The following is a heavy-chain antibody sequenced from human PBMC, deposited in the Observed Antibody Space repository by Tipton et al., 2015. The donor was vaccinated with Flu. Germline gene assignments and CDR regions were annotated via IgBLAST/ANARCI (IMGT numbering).Heavy chain of an antibody. V-gene: IGHV4-61*01. CDR2: VYYSGST. CDR1: GDPITSGSYF. CDR3: ARDVYTGFCSDGPCYNYSYYGMDV. Sequence: TLSLTCTVSGDPITSGSYFWSWIRQPPGKGLEWIGYVYYSGSTNYNPSLKSRVTISVDTSKNQFSLKLSSVTAADTAVYYCARDVYTGFCSDGPCYNYSYYGMDVWGQGTTVTVSS. D-gene: IGHD2-15*01. J-gene: IGHJ6*02.